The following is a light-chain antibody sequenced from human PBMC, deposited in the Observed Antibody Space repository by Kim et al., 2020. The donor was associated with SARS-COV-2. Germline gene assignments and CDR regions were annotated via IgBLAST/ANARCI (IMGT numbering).Light chain of an antibody. CDR1: QGISSY. J-gene: IGKJ4*01. CDR2: AAS. CDR3: HGGLT. V-gene: IGKV1-9*01. Sequence: IQLTQSPSYLSASVGDRVTITCRASQGISSYLAWYQQKPGKAPKHLIYAASTLQSGVPSRFSGSGSGTDFTLTISSLQPEDFATYYYHGGLTFGGGTKVDIK.